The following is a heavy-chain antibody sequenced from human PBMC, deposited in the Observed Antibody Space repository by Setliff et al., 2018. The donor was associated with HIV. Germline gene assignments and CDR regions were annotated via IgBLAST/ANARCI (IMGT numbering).Heavy chain of an antibody. CDR3: AIRREVVAAATTRRGLDI. J-gene: IGHJ3*02. CDR2: MNPNSGNT. Sequence: ASVKVPCKASGYNFITFGINWVRQATGRGLEWMGWMNPNSGNTGYAQQFQGRITMTRNSSISTAYMDLSSLRSEDTAVYYCAIRREVVAAATTRRGLDIWGQGTMVTVS. CDR1: GYNFITFG. V-gene: IGHV1-8*02. D-gene: IGHD2-15*01.